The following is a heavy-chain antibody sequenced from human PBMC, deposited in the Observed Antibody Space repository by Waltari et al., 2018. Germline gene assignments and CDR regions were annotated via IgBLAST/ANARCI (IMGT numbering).Heavy chain of an antibody. J-gene: IGHJ2*01. D-gene: IGHD4-17*01. CDR3: ATIAPHGDYPLWYFDL. CDR1: GYTFTDYY. Sequence: VQLVQSGAEVKKPGASVKVSCKASGYTFTDYYMHWVQQAPGKGLEWMGRVDPEDGETIYAEKFQGRVTITADTSTDTAYMELSSLRSEDTAVYYCATIAPHGDYPLWYFDLWGRGTLVTVSS. V-gene: IGHV1-69-2*01. CDR2: VDPEDGET.